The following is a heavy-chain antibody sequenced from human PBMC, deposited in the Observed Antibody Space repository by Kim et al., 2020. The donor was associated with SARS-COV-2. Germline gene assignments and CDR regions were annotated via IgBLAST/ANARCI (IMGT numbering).Heavy chain of an antibody. D-gene: IGHD3-3*01. J-gene: IGHJ6*01. CDR2: INHSGST. Sequence: SQTLSLTCAVYGGSFSGYYWSWIRQPPGKGLEWIGEINHSGSTNYNPSLKSRVTISVDTSKNQFSLKLSSVTATDPAVYYCARGRYGEITIFGVVPGHYY. CDR3: ARGRYGEITIFGVVPGHYY. CDR1: GGSFSGYY. V-gene: IGHV4-34*01.